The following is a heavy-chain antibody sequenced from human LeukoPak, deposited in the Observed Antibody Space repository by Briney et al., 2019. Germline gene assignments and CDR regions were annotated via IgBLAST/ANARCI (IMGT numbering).Heavy chain of an antibody. CDR3: ARLRVPLRFLEWSQYYFDY. D-gene: IGHD3-3*01. V-gene: IGHV1-18*01. CDR1: GYTFTSYG. J-gene: IGHJ4*02. CDR2: ISAYNGNT. Sequence: ASVKVSCKASGYTFTSYGISWVRQAPGQGLEWMGWISAYNGNTNYAQKLQGRVTMTTDTSTSTAYMELRSLRSDDTAVYYCARLRVPLRFLEWSQYYFDYWGQGTLVTVSS.